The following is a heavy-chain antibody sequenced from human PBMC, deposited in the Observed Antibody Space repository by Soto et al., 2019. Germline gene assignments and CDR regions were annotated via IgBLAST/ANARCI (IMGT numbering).Heavy chain of an antibody. CDR2: ISWNSGSI. J-gene: IGHJ4*02. V-gene: IGHV3-9*01. CDR3: AKDDVTMVRGVIRH. D-gene: IGHD3-10*01. CDR1: GFTFDDYA. Sequence: EVQLVESGGGLVQPGRSLRLSCAASGFTFDDYAMHWVRQAPGKGLEWVSGISWNSGSIGYADSVKGRFTISRDNAKNSLYLQRNSLRAEDTALYYCAKDDVTMVRGVIRHWGQGTLVTVSS.